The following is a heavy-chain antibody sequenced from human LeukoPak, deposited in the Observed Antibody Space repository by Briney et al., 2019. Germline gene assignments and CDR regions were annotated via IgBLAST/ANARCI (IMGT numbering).Heavy chain of an antibody. CDR2: INHSGST. J-gene: IGHJ4*02. CDR3: ARDRHYDSSGYYGY. V-gene: IGHV4-34*01. Sequence: PSETLSLTCAVYGGSFSGYYWSWIRQPPGKGLEWIGEINHSGSTNYNPSLKSRVTISVDTSKNQFSLKLSSVTAADTAVYYCARDRHYDSSGYYGYWGQGTLVTVSS. D-gene: IGHD3-22*01. CDR1: GGSFSGYY.